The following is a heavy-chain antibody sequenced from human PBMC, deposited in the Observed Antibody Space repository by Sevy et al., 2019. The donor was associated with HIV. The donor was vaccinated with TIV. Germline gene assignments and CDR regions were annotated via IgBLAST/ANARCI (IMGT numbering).Heavy chain of an antibody. CDR3: ATGGTAEAFDI. D-gene: IGHD6-13*01. CDR1: GFTFSNAW. J-gene: IGHJ3*02. CDR2: IRSNSDGGTA. V-gene: IGHV3-15*01. Sequence: GGSLRLSCAASGFTFSNAWMNWVRQAPEKGLEWVGRIRSNSDGGTADYAAPVKGRFTLSRDDSKNTLYLQLNSPKTEDTTVYYCATGGTAEAFDIWGQGTKVTVSS.